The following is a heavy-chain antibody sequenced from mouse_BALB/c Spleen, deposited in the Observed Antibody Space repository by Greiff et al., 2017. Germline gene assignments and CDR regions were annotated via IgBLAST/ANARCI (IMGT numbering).Heavy chain of an antibody. Sequence: EVHLVESGGGLVKPGGSLKLSCAASGFAFSSYDMSWVRQTPEKRLEWVAYISSGGGSTYYPDTVKGRFTISRDNAKNTLYLQMSSLKSEDTAMYYCARLATVAYWGQGTTLTVSS. J-gene: IGHJ2*01. CDR1: GFAFSSYD. V-gene: IGHV5-12-1*01. D-gene: IGHD1-1*01. CDR2: ISSGGGST. CDR3: ARLATVAY.